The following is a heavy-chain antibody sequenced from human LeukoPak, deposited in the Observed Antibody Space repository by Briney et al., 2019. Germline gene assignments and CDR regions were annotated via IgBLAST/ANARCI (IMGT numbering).Heavy chain of an antibody. CDR3: AKQPYNYYYLDA. Sequence: GGSLRLSCAISGLTFHDYAMTWVRQAPGKGLEWVSTIVGDSSKTYYADSVKGRFTISRDNSNYMLFLHMNNLRAEDTAIYYCAKQPYNYYYLDAWGKGTTVTVSS. CDR2: IVGDSSKT. CDR1: GLTFHDYA. D-gene: IGHD2-21*01. V-gene: IGHV3-23*01. J-gene: IGHJ6*03.